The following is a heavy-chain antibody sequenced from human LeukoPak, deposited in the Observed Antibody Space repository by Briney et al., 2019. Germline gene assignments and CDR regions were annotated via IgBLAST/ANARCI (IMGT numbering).Heavy chain of an antibody. D-gene: IGHD6-13*01. Sequence: PSETLSLTCTVSGGSISSSSYYWGWIRQPPGKGLEWIGSIYYSGSTYYNPSLKSRVTISVDTSKNQFSLKLSSVTAADTAVYYCASGVSSSWYIYYYYGMDVWGQGTTVTVSS. CDR3: ASGVSSSWYIYYYYGMDV. CDR1: GGSISSSSYY. J-gene: IGHJ6*02. CDR2: IYYSGST. V-gene: IGHV4-39*07.